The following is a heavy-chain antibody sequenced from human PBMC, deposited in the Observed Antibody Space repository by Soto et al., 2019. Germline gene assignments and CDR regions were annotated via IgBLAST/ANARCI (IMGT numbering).Heavy chain of an antibody. V-gene: IGHV3-66*01. CDR3: AGGSYHDFWSGNY. D-gene: IGHD3-3*01. Sequence: PGGSLRLSCAASGFIVSTEYMSWVRQAPGKGLEWVSVIYRGGSIYYADSVKGRFTISRDISKNTLHLQMNSLRAEDTSVYYCAGGSYHDFWSGNYWGQGTQVTVSS. CDR1: GFIVSTEY. CDR2: IYRGGSI. J-gene: IGHJ4*02.